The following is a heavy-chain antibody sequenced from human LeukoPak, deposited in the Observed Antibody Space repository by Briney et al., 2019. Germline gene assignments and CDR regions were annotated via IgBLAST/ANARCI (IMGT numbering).Heavy chain of an antibody. CDR3: ARVSCSGGRCYSAFDS. V-gene: IGHV3-53*01. J-gene: IGHJ4*02. CDR2: IYSGGST. CDR1: GFTVSSNY. Sequence: GGSLRLSCAASGFTVSSNYMSWVRQAPGRGLEWVSVIYSGGSTYYADSVKGRFTISRDNAKNSLYLQMNSLRAEDTAVYYCARVSCSGGRCYSAFDSWGQGTLVTVSS. D-gene: IGHD2-15*01.